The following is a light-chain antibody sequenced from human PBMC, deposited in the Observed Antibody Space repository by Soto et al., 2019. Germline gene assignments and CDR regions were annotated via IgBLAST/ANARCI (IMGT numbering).Light chain of an antibody. V-gene: IGKV3-20*01. J-gene: IGKJ4*01. CDR2: DAS. CDR1: QSVSSSY. CDR3: QQFSSYPLT. Sequence: EIVMTPSPGTLSVSPVERATLSCGASQSVSSSYLAWYQQKPGQAPRLLIYDASSRATGIPDRFSGGGSGTDFTLTISRLEPEDFAVYYCQQFSSYPLTFGGGTKVDIK.